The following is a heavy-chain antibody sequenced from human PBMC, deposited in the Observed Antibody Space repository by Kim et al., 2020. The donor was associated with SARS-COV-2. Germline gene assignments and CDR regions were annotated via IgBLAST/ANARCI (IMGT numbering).Heavy chain of an antibody. D-gene: IGHD6-25*01. CDR2: GTT. CDR3: ARDGYYFDY. J-gene: IGHJ4*02. V-gene: IGHV4-34*01. Sequence: GTTNANPSLKNRVTLSVDPSKNQFALELGAVTAADTAVYYCARDGYYFDYWGQGTLVTVSS.